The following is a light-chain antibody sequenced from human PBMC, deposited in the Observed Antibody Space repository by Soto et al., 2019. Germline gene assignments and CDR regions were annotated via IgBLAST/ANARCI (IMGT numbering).Light chain of an antibody. J-gene: IGKJ2*01. Sequence: EIVMTQSPATLSVSPGGRATLSCRASQSIRSNLAWYRQKPGQAPRLLIYGASTRATGIPARFSGSGSGTEFTLTISSLQSEDFAVYYCQQRSNWPPYTFGQGTKLEIK. V-gene: IGKV3D-15*01. CDR2: GAS. CDR1: QSIRSN. CDR3: QQRSNWPPYT.